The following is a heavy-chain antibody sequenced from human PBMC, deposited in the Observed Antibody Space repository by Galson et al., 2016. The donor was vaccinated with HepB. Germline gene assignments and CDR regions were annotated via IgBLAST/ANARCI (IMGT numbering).Heavy chain of an antibody. J-gene: IGHJ2*01. CDR3: ARDPGTSPPEYYYALDV. D-gene: IGHD2/OR15-2a*01. V-gene: IGHV4-39*02. CDR1: GGSIGRSTYY. Sequence: SETLSLTCSVSGGSIGRSTYYWVWIRQPPGKGLEYIGNIYYSGTTYYNPSLESRVTMSLDASKNHFSLKLSSVTAADTAVYYCARDPGTSPPEYYYALDVWGRGTLVTVSS. CDR2: IYYSGTT.